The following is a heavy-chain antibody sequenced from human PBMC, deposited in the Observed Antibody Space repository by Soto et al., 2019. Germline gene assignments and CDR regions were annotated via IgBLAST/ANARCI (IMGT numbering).Heavy chain of an antibody. J-gene: IGHJ6*02. CDR2: IDPSDSYT. Sequence: GESLKISCKGSGYSFTSYWISWVRQMPGKGLEWMGKIDPSDSYTNYSPSFRGHVTISADKSITTAYLQWSSLKASDTATYYCARLGFNYDFLSGYYNVHHYYGIDLWGQGTSVTVSS. D-gene: IGHD3-3*01. CDR3: ARLGFNYDFLSGYYNVHHYYGIDL. CDR1: GYSFTSYW. V-gene: IGHV5-10-1*01.